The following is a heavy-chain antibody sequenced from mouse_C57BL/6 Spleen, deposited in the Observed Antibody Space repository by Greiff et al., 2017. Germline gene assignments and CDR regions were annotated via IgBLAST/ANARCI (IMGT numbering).Heavy chain of an antibody. D-gene: IGHD4-1*01. CDR1: GYTFTSYW. Sequence: VKLQQPGAELVKPGASVKLSCKASGYTFTSYWMHWVKQRPGQGLEWIGMIHPNSGSTNYNEKFKSKATLTVDKSSSTAYMQLSSLTSEDSAVYYCAREGTNWGYFDYWGQGTTLTVSS. CDR3: AREGTNWGYFDY. J-gene: IGHJ2*01. CDR2: IHPNSGST. V-gene: IGHV1-64*01.